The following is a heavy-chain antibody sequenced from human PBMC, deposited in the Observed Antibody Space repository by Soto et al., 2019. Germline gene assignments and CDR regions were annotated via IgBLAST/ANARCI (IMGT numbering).Heavy chain of an antibody. CDR1: GFSLNASGVR. J-gene: IGHJ4*02. Sequence: QITLKEAGPTLVKPTQALTLTCTLSGFSLNASGVRVGWIRQPPGKALEWLALIYWDDGKRYSPSLKNRLTVITDILKHQVVLTMTNMDPAYTGISYCSHGDYSSVGWCFFDSLEQGTLVTVSS. CDR2: IYWDDGK. V-gene: IGHV2-5*02. D-gene: IGHD2-21*01. CDR3: SHGDYSSVGWCFFDS.